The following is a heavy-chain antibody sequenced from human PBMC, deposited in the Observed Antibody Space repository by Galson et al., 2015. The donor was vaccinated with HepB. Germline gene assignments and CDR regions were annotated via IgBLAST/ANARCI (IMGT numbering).Heavy chain of an antibody. CDR2: ISGSGGST. Sequence: SLRLSCAASGFTFSNYAMSWVRQAPGKGLEWVSNISGSGGSTYYADSVKGRITISRDNSKNTLYLLMNSLRAEDTAVYYCAKDLNGRQLFPDVFDIWGQGTMVTVFS. V-gene: IGHV3-23*01. CDR1: GFTFSNYA. D-gene: IGHD6-13*01. J-gene: IGHJ3*02. CDR3: AKDLNGRQLFPDVFDI.